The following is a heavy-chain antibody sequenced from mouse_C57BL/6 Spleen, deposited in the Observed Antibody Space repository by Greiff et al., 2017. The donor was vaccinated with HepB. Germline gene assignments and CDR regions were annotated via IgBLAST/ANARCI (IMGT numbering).Heavy chain of an antibody. D-gene: IGHD1-1*01. V-gene: IGHV1-64*01. CDR1: GYTFTSYW. Sequence: VQLKQPGAELVKPGASVKLSCKASGYTFTSYWMHWVKQRPGQGLEWIGMIHPNSGSANYNEKFKSKATLTVDKSSSTAYMQLSSRTSEDSAVYYCARNYGSSDYWGQGTTLTVSS. J-gene: IGHJ2*01. CDR2: IHPNSGSA. CDR3: ARNYGSSDY.